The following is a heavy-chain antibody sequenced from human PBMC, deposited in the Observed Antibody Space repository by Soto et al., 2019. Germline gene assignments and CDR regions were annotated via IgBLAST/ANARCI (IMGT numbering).Heavy chain of an antibody. V-gene: IGHV3-74*01. CDR2: INSDGSST. J-gene: IGHJ4*02. CDR3: ARAGYDILTGYPAVDY. CDR1: GFTFSSYW. D-gene: IGHD3-9*01. Sequence: PGGSLSLSCAAPGFTFSSYWMHWVRQAPGKGLEWVSGINSDGSSTSYADSVKGRFTISRDNSKNTLYLQMNSLRAEDTAVYYCARAGYDILTGYPAVDYWGQGTLVTVSS.